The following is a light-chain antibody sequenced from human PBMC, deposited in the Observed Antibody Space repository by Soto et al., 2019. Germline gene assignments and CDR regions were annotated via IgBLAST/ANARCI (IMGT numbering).Light chain of an antibody. J-gene: IGLJ2*01. V-gene: IGLV2-14*01. CDR1: SSDVGAYTY. Sequence: QSALTQPASVSGSPGQSITISCTGTSSDVGAYTYVSWYQQHPGKAPKLMIFEVSDRPSGVSTRFSGSKSGNTASLTISGLQAEDEADYYCSSYTTSTTLVFGGGTKLTVL. CDR3: SSYTTSTTLV. CDR2: EVS.